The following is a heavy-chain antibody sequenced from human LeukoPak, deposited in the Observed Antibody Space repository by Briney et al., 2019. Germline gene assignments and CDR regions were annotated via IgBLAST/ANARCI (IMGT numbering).Heavy chain of an antibody. D-gene: IGHD3-22*01. CDR2: IYYSGST. V-gene: IGHV4-39*01. Sequence: SETLSLTCTVSGGSISSSSYYWGWTRQPPGKGLEWIGSIYYSGSTYYNPSLKSRVTISVDTSKNQFSLKLSSVTAADTAVYYCARVDYYYSSVGFDPWGQGTLVTVSS. J-gene: IGHJ5*02. CDR3: ARVDYYYSSVGFDP. CDR1: GGSISSSSYY.